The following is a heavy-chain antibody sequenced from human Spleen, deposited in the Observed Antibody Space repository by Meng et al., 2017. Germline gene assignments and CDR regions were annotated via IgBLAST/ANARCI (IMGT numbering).Heavy chain of an antibody. J-gene: IGHJ6*02. D-gene: IGHD6-13*01. Sequence: GESLKISCEASGFTFSSYWMHWVRQAPGKGLVWVSRINSDGSSTSNADSVKGRFTISRDNAKNTLYLQMSSLRAEDTAVYYCARAVYSSSWYDYYYYGMDVWGQGNTVNGAS. CDR3: ARAVYSSSWYDYYYYGMDV. CDR2: INSDGSST. V-gene: IGHV3-74*01. CDR1: GFTFSSYW.